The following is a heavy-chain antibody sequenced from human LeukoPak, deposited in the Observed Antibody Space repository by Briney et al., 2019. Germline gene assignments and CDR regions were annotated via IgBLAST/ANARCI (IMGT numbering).Heavy chain of an antibody. V-gene: IGHV3-33*06. CDR2: IWYDGSNK. J-gene: IGHJ4*02. Sequence: GGSLRLSCAASGFTFSSYGMHWVRQAPGKGLEWVAVIWYDGSNKYYADSVKGRFTISRDNSKNTLYLQMNSLRAEDTAVYYCAKDYDILTGYHAPSDYWRQGTLVTVSS. CDR1: GFTFSSYG. D-gene: IGHD3-9*01. CDR3: AKDYDILTGYHAPSDY.